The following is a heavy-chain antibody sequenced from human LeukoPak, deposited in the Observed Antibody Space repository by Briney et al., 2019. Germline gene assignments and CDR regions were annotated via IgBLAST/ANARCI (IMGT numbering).Heavy chain of an antibody. CDR1: GGSISYYD. CDR2: IHSSGST. V-gene: IGHV4-4*07. J-gene: IGHJ4*02. D-gene: IGHD6-19*01. Sequence: PSETLSLTCTVSGGSISYYDWTWIRQPAGKELEWIGRIHSSGSTNYNPSLKSRVTMSVDTSKNQFSLRLSSVTAADTAVYYCARDPHGSSGWYDYWGQGILVTVSS. CDR3: ARDPHGSSGWYDY.